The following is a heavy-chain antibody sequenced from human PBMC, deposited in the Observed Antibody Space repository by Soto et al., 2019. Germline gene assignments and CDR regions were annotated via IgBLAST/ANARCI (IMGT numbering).Heavy chain of an antibody. CDR2: ISYDGSNK. Sequence: QVQLVESGGGVVQPGRSLRLSCAASGFTFSSYAMHWVRQAPGKGLEWVAVISYDGSNKYYADSVKGRFTISRDNSKNTLYLQMNSLRAEDTAVYYCAREGADSSGWSNEPDYWGQGTLVTVSS. D-gene: IGHD6-19*01. J-gene: IGHJ4*02. V-gene: IGHV3-30-3*01. CDR3: AREGADSSGWSNEPDY. CDR1: GFTFSSYA.